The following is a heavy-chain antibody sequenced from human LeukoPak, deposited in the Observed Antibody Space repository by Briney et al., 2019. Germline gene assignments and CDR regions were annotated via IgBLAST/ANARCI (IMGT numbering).Heavy chain of an antibody. J-gene: IGHJ4*02. Sequence: PGGSLRLSCAASGFTFSSYGMHWVRQAPGKGLEWVAVISYDGSNKYYADSVKGRFTISRDNSKNTLYLQMNSLRAEDTAVYYCAKLASRYSYDNIDYWGQGTLVTVSS. D-gene: IGHD5-18*01. CDR2: ISYDGSNK. CDR1: GFTFSSYG. CDR3: AKLASRYSYDNIDY. V-gene: IGHV3-30*18.